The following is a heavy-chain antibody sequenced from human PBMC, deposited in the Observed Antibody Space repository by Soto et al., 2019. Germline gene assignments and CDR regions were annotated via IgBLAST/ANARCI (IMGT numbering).Heavy chain of an antibody. CDR3: ARGRIAVAVIDP. CDR2: IYYSGST. CDR1: GGSISSCGYY. D-gene: IGHD6-19*01. J-gene: IGHJ5*02. Sequence: PSETLSLTCTVSGGSISSCGYYWSWIRQHPGKGLEWIGYIYYSGSTYYNPSLKSRVTISVDTSKNQFSLKLSSVTAADTAVYYCARGRIAVAVIDPWGQGTLVTVSS. V-gene: IGHV4-31*03.